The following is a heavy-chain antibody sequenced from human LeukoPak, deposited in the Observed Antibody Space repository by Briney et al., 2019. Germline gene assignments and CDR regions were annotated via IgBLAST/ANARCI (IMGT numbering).Heavy chain of an antibody. CDR2: IIPIFGTA. CDR3: ARSSITIFGVVTFYYMDV. D-gene: IGHD3-3*01. Sequence: GASVKVSCKASGGTFISYAISWVRQAPGQGLEWMGGIIPIFGTANYAQKFQGRVTITADESTSTAYMELSSLRSEDTAVYYCARSSITIFGVVTFYYMDVWGKGTTVTVSS. CDR1: GGTFISYA. V-gene: IGHV1-69*13. J-gene: IGHJ6*03.